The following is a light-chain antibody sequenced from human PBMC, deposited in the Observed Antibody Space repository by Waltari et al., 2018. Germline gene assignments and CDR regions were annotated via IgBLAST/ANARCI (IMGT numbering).Light chain of an antibody. Sequence: QSALTQPRSVSGSPGQSVTISCTGTSSDVGGYNSVSWYQQHPGKAPKLMIYDVTQRPSGVPARFSGSKSGNTASLTISGLQAEDEADYYCCSYAGRYTYVFGTGTKVTVL. CDR2: DVT. V-gene: IGLV2-11*01. J-gene: IGLJ1*01. CDR1: SSDVGGYNS. CDR3: CSYAGRYTYV.